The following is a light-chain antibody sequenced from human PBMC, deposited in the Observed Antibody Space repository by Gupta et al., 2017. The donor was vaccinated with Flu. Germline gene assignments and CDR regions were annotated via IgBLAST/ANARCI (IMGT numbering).Light chain of an antibody. J-gene: IGLJ3*02. CDR1: NIGSKS. Sequence: GKTARISGGGNNIGSKSVQWYQQKPGPAPVLVVYDDNDRTSGIPERFSGSNSGTPATLTITRVEAGDEADYYCQVWDRSSDHWVFGAGTKLTVL. V-gene: IGLV3-21*03. CDR3: QVWDRSSDHWV. CDR2: DDN.